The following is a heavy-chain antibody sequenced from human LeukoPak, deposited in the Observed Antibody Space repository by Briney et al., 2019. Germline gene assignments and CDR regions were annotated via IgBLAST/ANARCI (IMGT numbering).Heavy chain of an antibody. J-gene: IGHJ5*02. D-gene: IGHD2-2*01. Sequence: ASVKVSCKVSGYTLTELSMHWVRQAPGKGLEWMGGFDPEDGETIYAQKFQGRVTMIEDTSTDTAYMELSSLRSEDTAVYYCATLEDCSSTSCSNPWGQGTLVTVSS. CDR2: FDPEDGET. V-gene: IGHV1-24*01. CDR3: ATLEDCSSTSCSNP. CDR1: GYTLTELS.